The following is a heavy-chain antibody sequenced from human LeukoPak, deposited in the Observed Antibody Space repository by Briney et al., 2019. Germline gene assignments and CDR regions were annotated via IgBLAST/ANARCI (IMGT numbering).Heavy chain of an antibody. CDR2: ISGSGGTT. Sequence: GGSLRLSCAASGFIFSSYVMTWVSQAPGKWLEWDSAISGSGGTTNYADSVKGRFTISRDNSKNTVYLQMNSLRAEDTAVYFCAKGASCGGDCYSNFDYWGQGTLVTVSS. CDR1: GFIFSSYV. V-gene: IGHV3-23*01. CDR3: AKGASCGGDCYSNFDY. D-gene: IGHD2-21*02. J-gene: IGHJ4*02.